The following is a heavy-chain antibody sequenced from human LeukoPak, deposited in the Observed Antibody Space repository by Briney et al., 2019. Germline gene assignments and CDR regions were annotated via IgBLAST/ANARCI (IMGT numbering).Heavy chain of an antibody. J-gene: IGHJ4*02. D-gene: IGHD1-26*01. V-gene: IGHV3-21*01. CDR1: GFTFSSYS. CDR2: ISSSSSYI. CDR3: ARDQVVGASSPYYFDY. Sequence: GGSLRLSCAASGFTFSSYSMNWVRQAPGKGLEWVSSISSSSSYIYYADSVKGRFTISRDNAKNSLYLQMNSLRAEDTAVYYCARDQVVGASSPYYFDYWGQGTLVTVS.